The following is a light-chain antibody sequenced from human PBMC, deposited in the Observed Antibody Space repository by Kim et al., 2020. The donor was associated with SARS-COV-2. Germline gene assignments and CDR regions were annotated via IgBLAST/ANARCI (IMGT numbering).Light chain of an antibody. Sequence: SGGDRVTITCQASQSISSYLNWYQQKPGTAPKLLIYAASSLQSGVPSRFSGSGSGTEFTLTISSLQTEEFETYYCKQSYSTPPIPYGQGTRLEIK. CDR2: AAS. CDR1: QSISSY. J-gene: IGKJ5*01. CDR3: KQSYSTPPIP. V-gene: IGKV1-39*01.